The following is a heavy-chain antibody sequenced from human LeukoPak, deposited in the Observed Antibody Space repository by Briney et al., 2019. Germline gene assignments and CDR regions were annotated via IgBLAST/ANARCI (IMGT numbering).Heavy chain of an antibody. Sequence: GGSLRLSCAASGFTFDDYGMSWVRQAPGKGLEWVSGINWNGGSTGYADSVKGRFTISRDNAKDSLYLQMNSLRAEDTALYHCARAGKIDQDAFDIWGQGTMVTVSS. V-gene: IGHV3-20*01. CDR2: INWNGGST. CDR3: ARAGKIDQDAFDI. CDR1: GFTFDDYG. D-gene: IGHD3-10*01. J-gene: IGHJ3*02.